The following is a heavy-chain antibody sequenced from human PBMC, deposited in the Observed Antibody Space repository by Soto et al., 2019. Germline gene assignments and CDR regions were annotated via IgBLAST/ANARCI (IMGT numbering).Heavy chain of an antibody. CDR3: AKDRLGGGLDY. J-gene: IGHJ4*02. D-gene: IGHD3-16*01. Sequence: EVQLLQSGGGLVQPGGSLRLSCAASGFIFSNYAMNWVRQAPGKGLEWVSIVTSRGDTTYYADSVKGRFTISGDNSKNTLYLQVNSRAGEDTAVYYCAKDRLGGGLDYWGQGTLVSVSS. V-gene: IGHV3-23*01. CDR2: VTSRGDTT. CDR1: GFIFSNYA.